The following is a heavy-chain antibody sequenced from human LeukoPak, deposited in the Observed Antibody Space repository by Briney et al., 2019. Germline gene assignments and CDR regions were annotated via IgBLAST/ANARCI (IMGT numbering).Heavy chain of an antibody. CDR3: ARIHYYGSGSRNFDY. CDR2: IYYSGST. J-gene: IGHJ4*02. Sequence: SETLSLTCTVSGGSISSGDYYWSWIRQPPGKGLEWIGYIYYSGSTYYSPSLKSRVTISVDTSNNQFSLKLSSVTAADTAVYYCARIHYYGSGSRNFDYWGQGTLVTVSS. V-gene: IGHV4-30-4*08. CDR1: GGSISSGDYY. D-gene: IGHD3-10*01.